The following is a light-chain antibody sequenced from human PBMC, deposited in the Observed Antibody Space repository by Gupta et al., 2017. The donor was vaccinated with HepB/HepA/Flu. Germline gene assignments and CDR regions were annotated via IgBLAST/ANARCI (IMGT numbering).Light chain of an antibody. Sequence: DIVMTQSPDSLAVSLGERATINCKSSQSVLYSSNNKNYLAWYQQKPGQPPNLLIYWASTRESGVPDRFSGSGSGTDFTLTISSLQAEDVAVYYCQQYHSTPLTFSGGTKVEIK. CDR3: QQYHSTPLT. V-gene: IGKV4-1*01. J-gene: IGKJ4*01. CDR2: WAS. CDR1: QSVLYSSNNKNY.